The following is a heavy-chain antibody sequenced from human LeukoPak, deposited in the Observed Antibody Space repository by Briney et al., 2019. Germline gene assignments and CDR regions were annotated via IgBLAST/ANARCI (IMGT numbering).Heavy chain of an antibody. CDR2: ISSAGSYI. CDR1: GLIFSSHS. CDR3: ARGLSYADY. J-gene: IGHJ4*02. Sequence: GGSLRLSCAASGLIFSSHSMNWVRQAPGKGLEWVSSISSAGSYIYYADSVKGRFTISRDNAKNSLYLQMNGLRAEDTAVYYCARGLSYADYWGQGTLVTVSS. V-gene: IGHV3-21*01. D-gene: IGHD5-18*01.